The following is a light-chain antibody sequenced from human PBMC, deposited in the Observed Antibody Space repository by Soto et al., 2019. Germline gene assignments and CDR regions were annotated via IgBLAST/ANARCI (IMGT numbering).Light chain of an antibody. CDR1: QDITNY. Sequence: DIRMTQSPSSLSASVGDRVTITCQASQDITNYLNWYQQKPGTAPKLLIYDASTLETGVPSRFSGRGSGTDFTFTISSLQPEDVATYYCQHYDNLPPTFGGGTKVDIK. J-gene: IGKJ4*01. CDR2: DAS. CDR3: QHYDNLPPT. V-gene: IGKV1-33*01.